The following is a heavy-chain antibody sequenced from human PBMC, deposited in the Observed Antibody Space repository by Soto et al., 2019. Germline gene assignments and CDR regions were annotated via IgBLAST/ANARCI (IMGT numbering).Heavy chain of an antibody. V-gene: IGHV4-31*11. J-gene: IGHJ6*02. D-gene: IGHD2-21*02. CDR2: IYYSGST. Sequence: SETLSLTCAVYGGSFSSGGYYWSWIRQHPGKGLEWIGYIYYSGSTYYNPSLKSRVTISVDTSKNQFSLKLSSVTAADTAVYYCARVCGGDCHYGMDAWGQGTTVTVSS. CDR1: GGSFSSGGYY. CDR3: ARVCGGDCHYGMDA.